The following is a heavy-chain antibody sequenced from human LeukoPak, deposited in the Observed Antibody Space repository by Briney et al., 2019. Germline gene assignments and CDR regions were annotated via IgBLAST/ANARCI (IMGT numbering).Heavy chain of an antibody. J-gene: IGHJ4*02. V-gene: IGHV3-23*01. CDR1: GFTFSSYA. D-gene: IGHD2-15*01. Sequence: PGGSLILSCAASGFTFSSYAMSWVRQAPGKGLEWVSAISGSGGSTYYADSVKGRFTISRDNSKNTLYLQMNSLRAEDTAVYYCATKIVVVVAAGYWGQGTLVTVSS. CDR3: ATKIVVVVAAGY. CDR2: ISGSGGST.